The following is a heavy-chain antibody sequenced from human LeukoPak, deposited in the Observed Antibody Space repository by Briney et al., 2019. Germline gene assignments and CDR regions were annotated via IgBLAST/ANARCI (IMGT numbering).Heavy chain of an antibody. J-gene: IGHJ5*02. CDR1: GGSISSYY. CDR2: IYTGGST. D-gene: IGHD6-13*01. Sequence: SETLSLTCPVSGGSISSYYWSWIRQPAGKGLEWIGRIYTGGSTNYNPSLKSRVTMSVDTSKNQFSLKLSSVTAADTAVYYCARGQLVGVFDPWGQGTLVSVSS. CDR3: ARGQLVGVFDP. V-gene: IGHV4-4*07.